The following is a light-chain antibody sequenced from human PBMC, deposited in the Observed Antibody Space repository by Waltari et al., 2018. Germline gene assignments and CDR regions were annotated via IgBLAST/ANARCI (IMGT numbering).Light chain of an antibody. CDR2: EVN. Sequence: QSALTQPPSAPGSPGQSVTNSCTGTRSDVGGYNYVSWYQQYPDKAPKLMIYEVNKRPSGVPDRFSGSKSGNTASLTVSGLQAEDEADYYCSSYAGADTVVFGGGTKLTVL. V-gene: IGLV2-8*01. J-gene: IGLJ2*01. CDR1: RSDVGGYNY. CDR3: SSYAGADTVV.